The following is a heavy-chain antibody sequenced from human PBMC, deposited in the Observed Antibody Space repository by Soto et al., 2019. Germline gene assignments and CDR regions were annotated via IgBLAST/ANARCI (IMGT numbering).Heavy chain of an antibody. D-gene: IGHD3-16*02. J-gene: IGHJ4*02. Sequence: QVQQQESGPGLVKPSQTLSLTCTVSGGSISSGGYYWSWIRQHPGKGLEWIGYIYYSGSTYYNPSLKSRVTISVDTSKNQFSLKLSSVTAADTAVYYCARVQRGELSLNFDYWGQGTLVTVSS. CDR2: IYYSGST. CDR1: GGSISSGGYY. CDR3: ARVQRGELSLNFDY. V-gene: IGHV4-31*03.